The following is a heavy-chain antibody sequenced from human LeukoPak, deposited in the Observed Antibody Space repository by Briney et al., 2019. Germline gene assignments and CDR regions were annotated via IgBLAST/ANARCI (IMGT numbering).Heavy chain of an antibody. CDR3: ARFSNAHGVKFDY. Sequence: SKTLSLTCTVSGGSISSGDFYWSWVRQHPEKGLEWIGYIYYSGTAYYNPSLKSRVTTSVDTSKNQFSLKLDSVTAADTAVYYCARFSNAHGVKFDYWGQGTLATVSS. CDR2: IYYSGTA. CDR1: GGSISSGDFY. D-gene: IGHD2-8*01. V-gene: IGHV4-31*03. J-gene: IGHJ4*02.